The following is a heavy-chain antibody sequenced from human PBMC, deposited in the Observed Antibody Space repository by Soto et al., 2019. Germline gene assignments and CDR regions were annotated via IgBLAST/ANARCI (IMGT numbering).Heavy chain of an antibody. V-gene: IGHV1-46*01. CDR1: GYTFTSYY. J-gene: IGHJ3*02. CDR3: ARDYYGSGSPIFDAFDI. CDR2: IKPSGGST. D-gene: IGHD3-10*01. Sequence: ASVKVSCKASGYTFTSYYMHWVRQAPGQGLEWMGIIKPSGGSTSYAQKFQGRVTMTRDTSTSTVYMELSSLRSEDTAVYYCARDYYGSGSPIFDAFDIWGQGTMVTVSS.